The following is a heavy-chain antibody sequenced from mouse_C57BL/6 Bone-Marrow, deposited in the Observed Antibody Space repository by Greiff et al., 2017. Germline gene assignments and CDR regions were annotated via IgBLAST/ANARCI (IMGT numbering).Heavy chain of an antibody. Sequence: QVHVKQSGPGLVQPSQSLSLTCTVSGFSLTSYGVHWVRQSPGKGLEWLGVLWRGGSTDYNAAFMTRLSITKDNSKSQVFCKMNSLQADDTAIYYCAKIGGSINWYFDVWGTGTTVTVSS. J-gene: IGHJ1*03. V-gene: IGHV2-5*01. CDR2: LWRGGST. CDR1: GFSLTSYG. CDR3: AKIGGSINWYFDV. D-gene: IGHD1-1*02.